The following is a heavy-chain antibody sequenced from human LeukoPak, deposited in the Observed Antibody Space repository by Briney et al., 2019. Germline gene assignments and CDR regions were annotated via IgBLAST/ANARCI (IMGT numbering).Heavy chain of an antibody. Sequence: GGSLRLSCAASGFTFSGSAMSWVRQAPGKGLERVSGISIGGDYTYYADSVKGRFTISRDNSKNTLSLQMSNLRAEDTAIYYCAKLHSATITADFDHWGQGTLVTVSS. V-gene: IGHV3-23*01. CDR1: GFTFSGSA. CDR3: AKLHSATITADFDH. D-gene: IGHD1-14*01. CDR2: ISIGGDYT. J-gene: IGHJ4*01.